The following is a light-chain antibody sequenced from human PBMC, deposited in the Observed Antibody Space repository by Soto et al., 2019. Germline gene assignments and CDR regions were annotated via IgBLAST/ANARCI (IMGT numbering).Light chain of an antibody. CDR1: QSVSSTY. Sequence: EIVLTQSPGTLSLSQGERAALSCRASQSVSSTYFAWYQQKPGQAPRLLISGASSRATGIPDRFSGSGSGTDFTLTINRLEPEDFAVYYCKQYGNSPQTFGQGTKV. V-gene: IGKV3-20*01. J-gene: IGKJ1*01. CDR3: KQYGNSPQT. CDR2: GAS.